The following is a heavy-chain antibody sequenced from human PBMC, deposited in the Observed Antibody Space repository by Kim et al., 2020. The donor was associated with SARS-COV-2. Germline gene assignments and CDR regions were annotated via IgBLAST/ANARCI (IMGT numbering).Heavy chain of an antibody. J-gene: IGHJ6*03. V-gene: IGHV3-15*01. CDR3: TTDPPPYWFGDYYMDV. D-gene: IGHD3-16*01. Sequence: PVKGRFTISRDDSKNTLYLQMNSLKTEDTAVYYCTTDPPPYWFGDYYMDVWGKGTTVTVSS.